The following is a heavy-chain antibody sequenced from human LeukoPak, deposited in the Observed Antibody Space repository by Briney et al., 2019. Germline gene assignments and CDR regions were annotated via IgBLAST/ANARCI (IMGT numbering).Heavy chain of an antibody. V-gene: IGHV3-7*01. CDR1: GFTFTDYW. CDR2: IKQDGSEK. J-gene: IGHJ4*02. D-gene: IGHD1-26*01. Sequence: GGSLRLSCAASGFTFTDYWMCWARQAPGEGLEWVANIKQDGSEKYYVDSVKGRFTISRDNAKNSLYLQMNSLRAEDTAVYYCASSGSYSRYFDYWGQGTLVTVSS. CDR3: ASSGSYSRYFDY.